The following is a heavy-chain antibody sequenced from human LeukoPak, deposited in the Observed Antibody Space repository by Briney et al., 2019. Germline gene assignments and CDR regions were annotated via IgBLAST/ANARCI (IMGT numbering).Heavy chain of an antibody. CDR2: IRYDGSNK. D-gene: IGHD3-3*01. Sequence: GGSLRLSCAASGFTFSSYAMSWVRQAPGKGLEWVAFIRYDGSNKYYADSVKGRFTISRDNSKNTLYLQMNSLRAEDTAVYYCAKDRAIFGVVTAFDYWGQGTLVTVSS. J-gene: IGHJ4*02. CDR1: GFTFSSYA. V-gene: IGHV3-30*02. CDR3: AKDRAIFGVVTAFDY.